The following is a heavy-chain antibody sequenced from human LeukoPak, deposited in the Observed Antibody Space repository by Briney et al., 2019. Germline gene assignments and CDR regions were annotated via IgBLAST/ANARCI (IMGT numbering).Heavy chain of an antibody. CDR2: IDPSDSYT. V-gene: IGHV5-10-1*01. Sequence: GESLKISCQGSGYSFTIYWITWVRQMPGKGLEWMGTIDPSDSYTNYSPSFQGHVTISVGKSISTAYLQWSSLKASDTAIYYCARHKALGQQLVLDHWGQGTLVTVSS. J-gene: IGHJ4*02. CDR3: ARHKALGQQLVLDH. CDR1: GYSFTIYW. D-gene: IGHD6-13*01.